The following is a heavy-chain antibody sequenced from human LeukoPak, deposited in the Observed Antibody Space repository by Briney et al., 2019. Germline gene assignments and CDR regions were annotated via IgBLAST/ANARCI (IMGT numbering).Heavy chain of an antibody. CDR2: IYDSGIT. V-gene: IGHV4-59*11. Sequence: ETLSLTCSVSGVSINSLYFIWIRQSPGKGLEWIGYIYDSGITKYNPSLKSRVTISVDTSKNQFSLRLRSVTAADTAVYFCARAYSSASWFDPWGQGTLVTVSS. J-gene: IGHJ5*02. D-gene: IGHD3-22*01. CDR3: ARAYSSASWFDP. CDR1: GVSINSLY.